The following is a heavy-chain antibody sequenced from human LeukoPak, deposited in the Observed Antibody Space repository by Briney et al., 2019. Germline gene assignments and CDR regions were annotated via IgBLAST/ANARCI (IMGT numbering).Heavy chain of an antibody. J-gene: IGHJ4*02. CDR3: ARGAGGYDYDGRFYFDY. D-gene: IGHD5-12*01. V-gene: IGHV3-48*04. CDR1: GFTFSSYS. Sequence: RGSLRLSCAASGFTFSSYSMNWVRQAPGKGLEWVSYISSSSSTIYYADSVKGRFTISRDNAKNSLYLQMNSLRAEDTAVYYCARGAGGYDYDGRFYFDYWGQGTLVTVSS. CDR2: ISSSSSTI.